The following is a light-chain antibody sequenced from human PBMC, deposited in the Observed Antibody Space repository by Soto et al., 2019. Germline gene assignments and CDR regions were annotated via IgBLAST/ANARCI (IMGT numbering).Light chain of an antibody. V-gene: IGLV1-51*01. CDR3: GTWDSSLSAVV. J-gene: IGLJ2*01. CDR1: SSNIGNNY. Sequence: QSVLTQPPSVSAAPGQKVTVSCSGSSSNIGNNYVSWYQQLPGTAPKLFIYDNNKRPSGIPDRFSGSKSGTSATLGITGLQTGDEADYYCGTWDSSLSAVVFDGGTKLTVL. CDR2: DNN.